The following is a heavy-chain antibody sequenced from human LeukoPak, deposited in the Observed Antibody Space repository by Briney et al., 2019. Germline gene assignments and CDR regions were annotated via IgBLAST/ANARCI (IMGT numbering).Heavy chain of an antibody. CDR3: ATAAGIAVAGTDY. CDR1: GYTLTELS. V-gene: IGHV1-24*01. J-gene: IGHJ4*02. D-gene: IGHD6-19*01. Sequence: ASVKVSCKVSGYTLTELSMHWVRQAPGKGLEWMGGFDPEDGETIYAQKFQGRVTMTADTSTDTAYMELSSLRSEDTAVYYCATAAGIAVAGTDYWGQGTLVTVSS. CDR2: FDPEDGET.